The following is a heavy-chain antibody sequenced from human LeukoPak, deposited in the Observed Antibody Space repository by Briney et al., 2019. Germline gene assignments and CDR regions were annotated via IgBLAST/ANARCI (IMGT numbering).Heavy chain of an antibody. D-gene: IGHD6-19*01. CDR3: AKMGMAGVAGRVY. J-gene: IGHJ4*02. CDR2: ISGSGGST. V-gene: IGHV3-23*01. CDR1: GFTFSSYA. Sequence: PGRSLRLSCAVSGFTFSSYAMSWVRRAPGKGLEWVSAISGSGGSTYYADSVKGRFTISRDNSKNTLYLQMNSLRAEDTAVYYCAKMGMAGVAGRVYWGQGTLVTVSS.